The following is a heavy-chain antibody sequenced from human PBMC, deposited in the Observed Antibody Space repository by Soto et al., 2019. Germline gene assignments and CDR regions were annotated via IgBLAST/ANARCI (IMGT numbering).Heavy chain of an antibody. J-gene: IGHJ2*01. CDR2: IYHNGVT. CDR3: ARGDNGGPETRWYFDR. D-gene: IGHD4-17*01. V-gene: IGHV4-31*03. Sequence: QVQLQESGPGLVKPSQTLSLTCTVSGVSMRSGGYYWSWIRQHPGKGLEWIGHIYHNGVTSYHPSLKSRFSISLDMSQNQFSLKLSSVTAADTAVYYCARGDNGGPETRWYFDRWGRGIPVTVSS. CDR1: GVSMRSGGYY.